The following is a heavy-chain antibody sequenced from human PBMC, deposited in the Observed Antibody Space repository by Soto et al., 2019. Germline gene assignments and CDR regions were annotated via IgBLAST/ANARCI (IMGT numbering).Heavy chain of an antibody. D-gene: IGHD6-19*01. CDR3: ARVVAVAGYYYYGMDV. CDR2: ISSSSSYI. V-gene: IGHV3-21*01. J-gene: IGHJ6*02. Sequence: PGGSQSLSCAASGFNFRSYGRNWVRQAPEKGLEWVSSISSSSSYIYYADSVKGRFTISRDNAKNSLYLQMNSLRAEDTAVYYCARVVAVAGYYYYGMDVWGQGTTVTVSS. CDR1: GFNFRSYG.